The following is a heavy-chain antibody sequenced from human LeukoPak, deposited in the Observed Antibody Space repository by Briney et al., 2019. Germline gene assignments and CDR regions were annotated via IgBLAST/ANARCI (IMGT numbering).Heavy chain of an antibody. V-gene: IGHV3-48*03. Sequence: GGSLRLSCAASGFTFSSYEMNWVRQAPGKGLEWVSYISSSGSTIYYADSVKGRFTISRDNAKNSLYLQMNSLRAEDTAVYYCARDRVAARPPYYYYYGMDVWGQGTTVTVSS. CDR1: GFTFSSYE. CDR3: ARDRVAARPPYYYYYGMDV. CDR2: ISSSGSTI. D-gene: IGHD6-6*01. J-gene: IGHJ6*02.